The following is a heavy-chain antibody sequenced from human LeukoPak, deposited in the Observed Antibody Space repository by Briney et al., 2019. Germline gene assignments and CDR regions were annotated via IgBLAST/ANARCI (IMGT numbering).Heavy chain of an antibody. D-gene: IGHD4-11*01. J-gene: IGHJ4*02. CDR1: GFTFSNYG. V-gene: IGHV3-30*02. Sequence: PGGSLRLSCAAYGFTFSNYGMHWVRQAPGKGLEWVAFIPYDGSNEYYADSVKGRFTISRDNSKNTLYLQMNSLRAEDTALYYCAKDEGGPTVSDYWGQGTLVTVSS. CDR2: IPYDGSNE. CDR3: AKDEGGPTVSDY.